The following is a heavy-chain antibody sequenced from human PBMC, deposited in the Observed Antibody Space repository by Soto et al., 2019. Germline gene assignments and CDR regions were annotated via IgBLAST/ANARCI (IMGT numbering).Heavy chain of an antibody. CDR2: ITVNSGNT. Sequence: QGQLEQSGAEVKRPGASVKVSCKASGYAFTNYGISWVRQAPGQGLEWMGWITVNSGNTKYAQKIQGRDTMSTDTSTRTGYMERRSLRYDDTDVYFCARGLGGGYSHLDYWGQGTLVTVSS. V-gene: IGHV1-18*01. CDR1: GYAFTNYG. D-gene: IGHD2-15*01. J-gene: IGHJ4*02. CDR3: ARGLGGGYSHLDY.